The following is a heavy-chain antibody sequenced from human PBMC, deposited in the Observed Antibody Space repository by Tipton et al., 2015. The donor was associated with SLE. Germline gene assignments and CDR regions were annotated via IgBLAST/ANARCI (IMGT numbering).Heavy chain of an antibody. CDR1: GFTFSSYS. J-gene: IGHJ3*02. V-gene: IGHV3-48*01. Sequence: SLRLSCAASGFTFSSYSMNWVRQAPGEGLEWVSYISSSSSSIYYADSVKGRFTIFRDNAKNSLYLQMNSLRAEDTAVYYCGSTHYDFWSGPDAFDIWGQGTMVTVSS. CDR3: GSTHYDFWSGPDAFDI. CDR2: ISSSSSSI. D-gene: IGHD3-3*01.